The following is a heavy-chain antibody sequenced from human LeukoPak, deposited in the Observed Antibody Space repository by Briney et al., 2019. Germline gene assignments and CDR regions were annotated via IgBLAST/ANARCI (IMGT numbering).Heavy chain of an antibody. J-gene: IGHJ3*02. CDR3: AKGLYYYDSSGYLNDAFDI. Sequence: SVKGRFTISRDNAKNALYLQMNSLRAEDTALYYCAKGLYYYDSSGYLNDAFDIWGQGTMVTVSS. D-gene: IGHD3-22*01. V-gene: IGHV3-9*01.